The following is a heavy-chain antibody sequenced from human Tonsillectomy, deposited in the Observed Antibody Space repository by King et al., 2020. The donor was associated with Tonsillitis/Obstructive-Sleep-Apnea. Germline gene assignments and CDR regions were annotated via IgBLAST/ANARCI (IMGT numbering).Heavy chain of an antibody. CDR1: GFTFSSYS. CDR3: ARGLRDIVVENYMDV. J-gene: IGHJ6*03. Sequence: VQLVESGGGLVQPGGSLRLSCAASGFTFSSYSMNWVRQAPGKGLEWVSYISSSSSTIYYADPVKGRFTISRDNAKNSLYLQMNSLRDEDTAVYYCARGLRDIVVENYMDVWGKGTTGTVSS. CDR2: ISSSSSTI. V-gene: IGHV3-48*02. D-gene: IGHD2-2*01.